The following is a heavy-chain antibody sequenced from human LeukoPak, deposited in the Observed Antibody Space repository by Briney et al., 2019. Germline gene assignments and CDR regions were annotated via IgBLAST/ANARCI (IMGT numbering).Heavy chain of an antibody. Sequence: GGSLRLSCVGSGFNFRSYEMIWVRQAPGKGLEWLSYISSGGSRIYYADSVKGRFTISRDNSKNTLYLQMGSLRAEDMAVYYCARGPPDYYYYGMDVWGQGTTVTFSS. V-gene: IGHV3-48*03. CDR3: ARGPPDYYYYGMDV. J-gene: IGHJ6*02. CDR2: ISSGGSRI. CDR1: GFNFRSYE.